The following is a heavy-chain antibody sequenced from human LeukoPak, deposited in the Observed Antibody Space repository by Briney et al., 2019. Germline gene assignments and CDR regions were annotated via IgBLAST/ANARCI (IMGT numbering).Heavy chain of an antibody. D-gene: IGHD3-16*01. V-gene: IGHV4-39*01. J-gene: IGHJ3*02. CDR3: AKHAPRTDYGYAFDI. CDR2: ISHSGST. CDR1: GGSISSYY. Sequence: PSETLSLTCTVSGGSISSYYWSWIRQPPGKELEWIASISHSGSTYYNPSLKSRVTISVDTSKNQISLRLSSVTAADTAVYYCAKHAPRTDYGYAFDIWGQGKVVTASS.